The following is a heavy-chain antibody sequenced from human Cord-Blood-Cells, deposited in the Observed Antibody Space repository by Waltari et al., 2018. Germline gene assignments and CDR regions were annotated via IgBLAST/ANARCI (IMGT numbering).Heavy chain of an antibody. CDR3: ARWRPWGSSSSGLDY. CDR2: MNPNSGNT. Sequence: QVQLVQSGAEVKKPGASVKVSCKASGETFTRYYIHRVQQAPGQGLEWMGWMNPNSGNTGYAQKFQGRVTITRNTSISTAYMELSSLRSEDTAVYYCARWRPWGSSSSGLDYWGQGTLVTVSS. D-gene: IGHD6-6*01. V-gene: IGHV1-8*03. J-gene: IGHJ4*02. CDR1: GETFTRYY.